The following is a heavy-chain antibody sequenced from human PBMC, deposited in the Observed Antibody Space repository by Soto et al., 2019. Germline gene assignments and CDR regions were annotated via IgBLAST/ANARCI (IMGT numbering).Heavy chain of an antibody. CDR1: GGTFSSYA. Sequence: SVKVSCKASGGTFSSYAISWVRQAPGQGLEWMGGIIPIFGTANYAQKFQGRVTITADKSTRKAYMELSSLRSEDTAVYYCASGCDSSCYYIPNWGKGTLVTDSS. CDR3: ASGCDSSCYYIPN. D-gene: IGHD3-22*01. CDR2: IIPIFGTA. V-gene: IGHV1-69*06. J-gene: IGHJ4*02.